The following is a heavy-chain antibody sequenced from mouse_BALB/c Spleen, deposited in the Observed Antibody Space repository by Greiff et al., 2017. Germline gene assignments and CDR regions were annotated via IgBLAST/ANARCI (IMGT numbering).Heavy chain of an antibody. J-gene: IGHJ3*01. Sequence: EVMLVESGGGLVQPGGSRKLSCAASGFTFSSFGMHWVRQAPEKGLEWVAYISSGSSTIYYADTVKGRFTISRDNPKNTLFLQMTSLRSEDTAMYYCARSLYDGYYGAWFAYWGQGTLVTVSA. CDR3: ARSLYDGYYGAWFAY. CDR2: ISSGSSTI. V-gene: IGHV5-17*02. D-gene: IGHD2-3*01. CDR1: GFTFSSFG.